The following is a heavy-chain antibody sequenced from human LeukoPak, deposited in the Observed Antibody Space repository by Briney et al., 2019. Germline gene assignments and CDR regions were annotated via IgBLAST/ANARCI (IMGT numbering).Heavy chain of an antibody. Sequence: SETLSLTCTVSGASISSYYWSWIGQPPGKGLEWIGYIFYSGSTNYNPSLKSRVTMSVDTSKNQFSLTLISVTAADTAVYYCARLPLTFGGLIALDYWGQGTLVTVSS. V-gene: IGHV4-59*01. D-gene: IGHD3-16*02. CDR3: ARLPLTFGGLIALDY. CDR2: IFYSGST. J-gene: IGHJ4*02. CDR1: GASISSYY.